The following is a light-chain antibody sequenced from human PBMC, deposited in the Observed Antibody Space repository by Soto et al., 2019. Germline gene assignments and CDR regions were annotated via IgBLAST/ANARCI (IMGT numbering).Light chain of an antibody. CDR1: SSDVGGYNY. CDR3: NSYTSSSTFV. J-gene: IGLJ1*01. V-gene: IGLV2-14*01. CDR2: EVS. Sequence: QSALTQPASVSGSPGQSITISCTGTSSDVGGYNYVSWYQQHPGKAPKLMIYEVSNRPSGVSNRFSDSRSGNTASLTISGLQAEDEAEYYCNSYTSSSTFVFGTGTKLTVL.